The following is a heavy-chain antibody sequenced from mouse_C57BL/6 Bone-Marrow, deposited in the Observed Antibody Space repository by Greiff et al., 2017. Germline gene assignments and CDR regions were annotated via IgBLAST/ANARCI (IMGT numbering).Heavy chain of an antibody. V-gene: IGHV5-16*01. D-gene: IGHD1-1*01. CDR3: AREGFTTVVPHWYCDV. CDR1: GFTFSDYY. J-gene: IGHJ1*03. CDR2: FNYDGSSS. Sequence: EVKLVESEGGLVQPGSSMKLSCTASGFTFSDYYMAWVSQVLEKGLEWVANFNYDGSSSYYLDSLTSRFIISRDNAKNILYRQMSILKSEDTATYYCAREGFTTVVPHWYCDVWGTGTTVTVSS.